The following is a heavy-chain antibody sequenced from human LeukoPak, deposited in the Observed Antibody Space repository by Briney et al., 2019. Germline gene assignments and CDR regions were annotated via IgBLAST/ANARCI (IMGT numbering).Heavy chain of an antibody. CDR1: GGSISDYY. Sequence: PSETLSLTCTVSGGSISDYYWSWIRQPPGKGLGWIGYINYSGNTNYNPSLKSRVTISVDTSKNQFSPRLTSVTAADTAVFYCAREGRQDYVYFDYWGQGSLVTVSS. J-gene: IGHJ4*02. D-gene: IGHD4-17*01. CDR2: INYSGNT. CDR3: AREGRQDYVYFDY. V-gene: IGHV4-59*01.